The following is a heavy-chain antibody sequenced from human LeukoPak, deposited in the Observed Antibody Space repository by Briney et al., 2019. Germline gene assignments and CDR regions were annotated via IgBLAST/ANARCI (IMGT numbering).Heavy chain of an antibody. CDR2: IKQDGSEK. Sequence: GGSLRLSCAASGFTFSSYWMSWVRQAPGKGLEWVANIKQDGSEKHYVDSVKGRFTISRDNAKNSLYLQMNSLRAGDTAVYYCARGGIATPSDCWGQGTLVTVSS. V-gene: IGHV3-7*01. J-gene: IGHJ4*02. CDR3: ARGGIATPSDC. CDR1: GFTFSSYW. D-gene: IGHD6-13*01.